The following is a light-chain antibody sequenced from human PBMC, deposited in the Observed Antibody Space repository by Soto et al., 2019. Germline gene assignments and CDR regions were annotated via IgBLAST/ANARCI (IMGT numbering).Light chain of an antibody. Sequence: QSALTQPASVSGSPGQSITISCTDVGSYNLVTWYQQLPGKAPKLVIHEGTQRTSGISYRFSGSRSGNTASLTISDLQAEDEADYYCCSYVGSSTSFVFGAGTKVTVL. CDR2: EGT. J-gene: IGLJ1*01. V-gene: IGLV2-23*01. CDR3: CSYVGSSTSFV. CDR1: VGSYNL.